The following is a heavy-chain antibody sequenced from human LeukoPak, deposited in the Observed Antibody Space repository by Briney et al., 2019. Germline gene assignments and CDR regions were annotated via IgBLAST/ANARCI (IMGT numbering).Heavy chain of an antibody. Sequence: ASETLSLTCTVSGGSISSSSYYWGWIRQPPGKGLEWIGSIYYSGSTYYNPSLKSRVTISVDTSKNQFSLKLSSVTAADTAVYYCARDEAGITGIIETGDYWGQGTLVTVSS. CDR1: GGSISSSSYY. J-gene: IGHJ4*02. CDR2: IYYSGST. D-gene: IGHD1-20*01. V-gene: IGHV4-39*07. CDR3: ARDEAGITGIIETGDY.